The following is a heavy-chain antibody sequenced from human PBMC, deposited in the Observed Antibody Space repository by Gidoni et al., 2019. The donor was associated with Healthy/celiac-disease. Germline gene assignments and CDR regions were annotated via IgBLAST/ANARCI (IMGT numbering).Heavy chain of an antibody. CDR3: AKDTIVGYCSGGSCYEGGYYYYYYGMDV. D-gene: IGHD2-15*01. Sequence: EVQLLESGGGLVQPGGSLRLSCAASGFTFSSYAMSWVRQAPGKGLEWVSAISGSGGSTYYADSVKGRFTISRDNSKNTLYLQMNSLRAEDTAVYYCAKDTIVGYCSGGSCYEGGYYYYYYGMDVWGQGTTVTVSS. CDR1: GFTFSSYA. CDR2: ISGSGGST. J-gene: IGHJ6*02. V-gene: IGHV3-23*01.